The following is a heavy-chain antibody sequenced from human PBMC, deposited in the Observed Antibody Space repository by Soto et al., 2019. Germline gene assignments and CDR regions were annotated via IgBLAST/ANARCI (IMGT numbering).Heavy chain of an antibody. CDR2: VWFDGIQK. V-gene: IGHV3-33*01. CDR3: ARGRAYGDQ. Sequence: QVQLVESGGGVVQPGRSLRLSCAASGFTFTSYGMHWVRQAPGKGLEWVALVWFDGIQKYYSDSVKGRFTISRDNSRNTLYLQMDSLRPEDSALYYCARGRAYGDQWGQGTLVTVSS. J-gene: IGHJ4*02. CDR1: GFTFTSYG. D-gene: IGHD4-17*01.